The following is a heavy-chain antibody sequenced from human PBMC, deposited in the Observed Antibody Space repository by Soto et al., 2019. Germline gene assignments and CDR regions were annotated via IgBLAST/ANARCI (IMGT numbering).Heavy chain of an antibody. D-gene: IGHD2-21*02. Sequence: VQLLESGGGLVQPGGSLRLSCAASGFTFSSYAMSWVRQAPGKGLEWVAVISYDGSNKYYADSVKGRFTISRDNSKNTLYLQMNSLRAEDTAVYYCASDDCGGDCYADYWGQGTLVTVSS. CDR1: GFTFSSYA. CDR3: ASDDCGGDCYADY. V-gene: IGHV3-30-3*01. CDR2: ISYDGSNK. J-gene: IGHJ4*02.